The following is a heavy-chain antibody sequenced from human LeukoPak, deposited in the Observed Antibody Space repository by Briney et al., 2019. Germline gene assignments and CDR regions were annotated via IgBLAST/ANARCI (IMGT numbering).Heavy chain of an antibody. D-gene: IGHD4-17*01. Sequence: ASVKVSCKASGYTFTSYGISWVRQAPGQGLEWMGWISAYNGNTNYAQKLQGRVTMTTDTSTSTAYMELSSLRSEDTAVYYCARVSSTVTTSPPYYYYMDVWGKGTTVTVSS. CDR3: ARVSSTVTTSPPYYYYMDV. V-gene: IGHV1-18*01. J-gene: IGHJ6*03. CDR2: ISAYNGNT. CDR1: GYTFTSYG.